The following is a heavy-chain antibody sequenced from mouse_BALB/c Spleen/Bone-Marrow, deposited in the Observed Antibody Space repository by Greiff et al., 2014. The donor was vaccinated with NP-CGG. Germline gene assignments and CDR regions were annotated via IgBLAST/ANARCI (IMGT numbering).Heavy chain of an antibody. Sequence: EVQRVESGGGLVQPGGSLRLSCATSGFTFTDYYMSWVRQPPGKALEWLGFIRSKANGYTTEYSASVKGRFTISRDNSQSILYLQMNTLRAEDSATYYCARDRRYDLAWFAYWGQGTLVTVSA. J-gene: IGHJ3*01. CDR3: ARDRRYDLAWFAY. D-gene: IGHD2-14*01. CDR1: GFTFTDYY. CDR2: IRSKANGYTT. V-gene: IGHV7-3*02.